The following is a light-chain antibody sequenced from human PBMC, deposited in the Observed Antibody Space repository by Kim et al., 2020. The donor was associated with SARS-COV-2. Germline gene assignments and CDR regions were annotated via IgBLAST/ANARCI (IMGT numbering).Light chain of an antibody. J-gene: IGKJ4*01. CDR1: QRIGTW. V-gene: IGKV1-5*03. CDR2: EAS. Sequence: DIQMTQSPSTLSVSVGDRVTITCRASQRIGTWLAWYQQKPGKAPRLLIYEASNLDSGVQSRFSGSGSGTEFSLTISSLQTDDFATYYCQQYNRSPGLTFGGGTKVDIK. CDR3: QQYNRSPGLT.